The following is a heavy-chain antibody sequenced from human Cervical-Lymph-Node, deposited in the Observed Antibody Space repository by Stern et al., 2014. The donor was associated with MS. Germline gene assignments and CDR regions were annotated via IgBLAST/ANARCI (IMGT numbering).Heavy chain of an antibody. J-gene: IGHJ3*02. CDR2: IIPIFGLA. CDR1: RGTFSNYA. Sequence: QVQLVQSGAEVKKPGSSVKVSCKASRGTFSNYADNWVRQAPGQGLEWMGGIIPIFGLANYAQKFQGRVTITADESTSTAYMELSNLGFEDTAIYYCASGDEPAAMVGAFDIWGQGTLVTVAS. V-gene: IGHV1-69*01. D-gene: IGHD2-2*01. CDR3: ASGDEPAAMVGAFDI.